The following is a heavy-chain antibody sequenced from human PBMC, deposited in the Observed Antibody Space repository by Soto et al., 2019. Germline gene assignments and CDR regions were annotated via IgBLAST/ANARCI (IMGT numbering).Heavy chain of an antibody. CDR2: IYYSGST. CDR1: GGSMSSYY. J-gene: IGHJ5*02. V-gene: IGHV4-59*01. Sequence: PSETLSLTCTVSGGSMSSYYWSWIRQPPGKGLEWLGYIYYSGSTNYNPSVKGRVTISVDTSKNQFSLKLTSVTAADTAVYYCARDLGHYSDSSVCYHNWFDPWGQGTLVTVSS. D-gene: IGHD3-22*01. CDR3: ARDLGHYSDSSVCYHNWFDP.